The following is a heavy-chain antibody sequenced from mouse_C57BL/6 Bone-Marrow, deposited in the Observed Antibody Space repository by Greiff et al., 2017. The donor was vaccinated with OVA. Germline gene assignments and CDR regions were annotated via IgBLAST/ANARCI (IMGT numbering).Heavy chain of an antibody. CDR1: GYTFTDYN. J-gene: IGHJ4*01. CDR3: ARDSSGYFYYAMDY. Sequence: EVQLQQSGPELVKPGASVKIPCKASGYTFTDYNVDWVKQSHGKSLEWIGDINPNNGGTIYNQKFKGKATLTVDKSSSTAYMELRSLTSEDTAVYYCARDSSGYFYYAMDYWGQGTSVTVSS. CDR2: INPNNGGT. V-gene: IGHV1-18*01. D-gene: IGHD3-2*02.